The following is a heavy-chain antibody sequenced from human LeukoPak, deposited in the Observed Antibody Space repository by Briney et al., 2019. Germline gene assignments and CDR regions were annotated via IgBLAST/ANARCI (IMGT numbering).Heavy chain of an antibody. J-gene: IGHJ4*02. CDR1: GGSISTSNW. Sequence: KPSETLSLTCDVSGGSISTSNWWSWVRQTPGKGLEWLGEIYHSGSTNYNPSLKSRVTISIDKSKNQFSLKLSSVTAADTAVYCARGVAAAGLDYWGQGTLVTVSS. CDR2: IYHSGST. CDR3: ARGVAAAGLDY. D-gene: IGHD6-13*01. V-gene: IGHV4-4*02.